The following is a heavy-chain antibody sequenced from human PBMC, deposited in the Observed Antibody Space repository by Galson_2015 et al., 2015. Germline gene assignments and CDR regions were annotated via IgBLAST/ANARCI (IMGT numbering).Heavy chain of an antibody. J-gene: IGHJ6*02. V-gene: IGHV7-4-1*02. CDR1: GYTFTSYA. Sequence: QSGAEVKKPGESVKVSCKASGYTFTSYAMNWVRQAPGQGLEWMGWINTNTGNPTYAQGFTGRFVFSLDTSVSTAYLQISSLKAEDTAVYYCARDRIGVADTLGKNYYYYYGMDVWGQGTTVTVSS. CDR2: INTNTGNP. CDR3: ARDRIGVADTLGKNYYYYYGMDV. D-gene: IGHD6-19*01.